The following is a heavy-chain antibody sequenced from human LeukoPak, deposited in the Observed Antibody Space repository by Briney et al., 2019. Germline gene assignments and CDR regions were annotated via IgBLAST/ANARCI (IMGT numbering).Heavy chain of an antibody. D-gene: IGHD3-22*01. Sequence: GGSLRLSCAASGFTFSSYAMSWVRQAPGKGLEWVSAIRGSGGSTYYADSVKGRFTISRDNSKNTLYLQMNSLRAEDTAVYYCAKDITMIVVVITNWGQGTLVTVSS. V-gene: IGHV3-23*01. CDR1: GFTFSSYA. CDR2: IRGSGGST. CDR3: AKDITMIVVVITN. J-gene: IGHJ4*02.